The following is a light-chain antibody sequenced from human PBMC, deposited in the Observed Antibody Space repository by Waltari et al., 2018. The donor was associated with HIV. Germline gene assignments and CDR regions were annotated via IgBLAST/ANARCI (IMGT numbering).Light chain of an antibody. CDR1: SSDIGRINF. CDR3: SSYTTTSTIL. V-gene: IGLV2-14*01. CDR2: EVS. Sequence: QSALTQPASVSGSPGQSITISCTGSSSDIGRINFVSWYQQHPGRAPKLIIYEVSNRPSGISDRFSGSKSGNTASLTISGLQAEDEADYYCSSYTTTSTILFGGGTKVTVL. J-gene: IGLJ3*02.